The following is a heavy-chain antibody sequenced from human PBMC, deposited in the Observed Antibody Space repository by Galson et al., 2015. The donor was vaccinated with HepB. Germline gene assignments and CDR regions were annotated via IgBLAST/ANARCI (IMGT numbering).Heavy chain of an antibody. D-gene: IGHD1-1*01. CDR2: LNQGGSET. J-gene: IGHJ3*02. V-gene: IGHV3-7*03. CDR1: KFTFSSYW. Sequence: SLRLSCAASKFTFSSYWMSWVRQAPGKGLEWVANLNQGGSETYYVDSVKGRFTISRDNAKNSLYLQMNSLRAEDTAMYYCARDWQEIFDTTGLYYEGAFDIWGRGTMVIVSS. CDR3: ARDWQEIFDTTGLYYEGAFDI.